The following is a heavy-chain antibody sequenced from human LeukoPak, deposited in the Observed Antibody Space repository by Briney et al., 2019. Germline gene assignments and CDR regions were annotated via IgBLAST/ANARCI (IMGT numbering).Heavy chain of an antibody. Sequence: GGSLRLSCAASGFTFSSYAMSWVRQAPGKGLEWVSFISSSSSYIYYADSVKGRFTISRDNAKNSLYLQMNSLRAEDTAVFYCARPYYYSSGSLPYWGQGTLVTVSS. J-gene: IGHJ4*02. CDR1: GFTFSSYA. CDR2: ISSSSSYI. CDR3: ARPYYYSSGSLPY. V-gene: IGHV3-21*01. D-gene: IGHD3-10*01.